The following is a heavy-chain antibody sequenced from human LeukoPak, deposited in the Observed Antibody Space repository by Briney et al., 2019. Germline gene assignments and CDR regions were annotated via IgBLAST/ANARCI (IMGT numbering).Heavy chain of an antibody. Sequence: GGSLRLSCAASGFTFSSYGMSWVRQAPGKGLEWVSAISGSGGSTYYADSVKGRFTLSRDNSKDTLFLQMNSLRAEDTALYYCAKDLKEGFCSTTSCYGIDSWGQGTLVTVSS. D-gene: IGHD2-2*01. CDR1: GFTFSSYG. CDR3: AKDLKEGFCSTTSCYGIDS. V-gene: IGHV3-23*01. J-gene: IGHJ4*02. CDR2: ISGSGGST.